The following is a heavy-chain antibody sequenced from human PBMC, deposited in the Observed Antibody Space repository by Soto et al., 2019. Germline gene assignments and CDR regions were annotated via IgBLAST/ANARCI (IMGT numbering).Heavy chain of an antibody. V-gene: IGHV3-7*01. CDR1: GFTFSSYW. J-gene: IGHJ6*02. CDR3: ATDNVRVGASTGAYYYYGMDV. Sequence: RRLSCAASGFTFSSYWISWVRQAPGKGLEWVANIKQDGSEKYYVDSVKGRFTISRDNAKNSVYLQMNSLRAEDTAVYYCATDNVRVGASTGAYYYYGMDVWGQGTTVTVSS. D-gene: IGHD1-26*01. CDR2: IKQDGSEK.